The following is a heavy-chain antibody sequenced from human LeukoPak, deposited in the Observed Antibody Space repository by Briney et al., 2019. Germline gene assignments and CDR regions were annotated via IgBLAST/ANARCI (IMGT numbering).Heavy chain of an antibody. CDR2: ISSSSSTI. Sequence: GGSLRLSCAASGFTFCSYSMDWVRQAPGKGLEWVSYISSSSSTIYCADSVKGRFTISRDNAKNSLYPQMNSLRAEDTAVYYCARDPWAAAGPEGFDLWGRGTLVTVSS. J-gene: IGHJ2*01. V-gene: IGHV3-48*01. CDR3: ARDPWAAAGPEGFDL. D-gene: IGHD6-13*01. CDR1: GFTFCSYS.